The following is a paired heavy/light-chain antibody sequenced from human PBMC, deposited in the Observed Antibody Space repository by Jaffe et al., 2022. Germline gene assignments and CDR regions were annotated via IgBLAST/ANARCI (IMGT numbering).Light chain of an antibody. CDR2: KDS. CDR3: QSADSSGTSRV. Sequence: SYELTQPPSVSVSPGQTARITCSGDALPKQYAYWYQQKPGQAPVLVIYKDSERPSGIPERFSGSSSGTTVTLTISGVQAEDEADYYCQSADSSGTSRVFGGGTKLTVL. V-gene: IGLV3-25*03. J-gene: IGLJ3*02. CDR1: ALPKQY.
Heavy chain of an antibody. D-gene: IGHD2-8*02. CDR3: ARDPLGEVVYASNWFDP. CDR2: ISSSSSYI. V-gene: IGHV3-21*01. CDR1: GFTFSSYS. Sequence: EVQLVESGGGLVKPGGSLRLSCAASGFTFSSYSMNWVRQAPGKGLEWVSSISSSSSYIYYADSVKGRFTISRDNAKNSLYLQMNSLRAEDTAVYYCARDPLGEVVYASNWFDPWGQGTLVTVSS. J-gene: IGHJ5*02.